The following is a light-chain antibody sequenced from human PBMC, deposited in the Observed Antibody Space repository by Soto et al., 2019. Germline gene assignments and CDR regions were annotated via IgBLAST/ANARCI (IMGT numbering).Light chain of an antibody. Sequence: DIQMTQSPSTLSASVGDRVTITCRASQSVDTCLVWYQQKPGKAPHLLIYKASSLENVVPSRFSGIGSVTEFTLTISRLQTDEFATYYCQQFYRYPWTFGQGTKVEIK. CDR3: QQFYRYPWT. CDR2: KAS. J-gene: IGKJ1*01. V-gene: IGKV1-5*03. CDR1: QSVDTC.